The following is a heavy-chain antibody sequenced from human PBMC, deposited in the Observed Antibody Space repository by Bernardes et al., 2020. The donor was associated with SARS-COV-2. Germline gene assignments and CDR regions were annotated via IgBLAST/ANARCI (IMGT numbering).Heavy chain of an antibody. CDR3: ARYSRDYYDSSGYYNPLHYFDY. CDR1: GGSISSYY. CDR2: IYYSGST. J-gene: IGHJ4*02. D-gene: IGHD3-22*01. V-gene: IGHV4-59*01. Sequence: SETLSLTCTVSGGSISSYYWSWIRQPPGKGLEWIGYIYYSGSTNYNPSLKSRVTISVDTSKNQFSLKLSSVTAADTAVYYCARYSRDYYDSSGYYNPLHYFDYWGQGTLVTVSS.